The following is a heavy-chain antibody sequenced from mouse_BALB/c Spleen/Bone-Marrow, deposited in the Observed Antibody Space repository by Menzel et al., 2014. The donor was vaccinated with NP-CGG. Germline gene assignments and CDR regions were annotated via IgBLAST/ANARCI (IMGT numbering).Heavy chain of an antibody. CDR3: ARGDYGNWNYAMDY. CDR2: ISTYSGNT. Sequence: VNVVEFGPELVRPGASVKISCKGSGYTFTDYAMHWVKQSHAKSLEWIGAISTYSGNTNYNQKFKGKATMTVDKSSSTAYMELARLTSEDSAIYYCARGDYGNWNYAMDYWGQGTSVTVSS. V-gene: IGHV1-67*01. D-gene: IGHD2-1*01. J-gene: IGHJ4*01. CDR1: GYTFTDYA.